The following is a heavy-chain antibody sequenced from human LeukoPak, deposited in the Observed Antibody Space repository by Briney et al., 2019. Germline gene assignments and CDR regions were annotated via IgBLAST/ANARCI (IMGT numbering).Heavy chain of an antibody. Sequence: SVKVSCKASGGTFSSYAISWVRQAPGQGLEWMGWIIPIFGTANYAQKFQGRVTITADESTSTAYMELSSLRSEDTAVYYCARDQGSGSYYTDYWGQGTLVTVSS. D-gene: IGHD1-26*01. J-gene: IGHJ4*02. CDR3: ARDQGSGSYYTDY. CDR2: IIPIFGTA. V-gene: IGHV1-69*01. CDR1: GGTFSSYA.